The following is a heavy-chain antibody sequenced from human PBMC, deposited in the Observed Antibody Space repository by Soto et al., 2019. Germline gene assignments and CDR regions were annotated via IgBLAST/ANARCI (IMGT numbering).Heavy chain of an antibody. D-gene: IGHD6-25*01. J-gene: IGHJ4*02. V-gene: IGHV4-34*01. CDR3: AGAPKVIGSAQARPNF. CDR1: AGSFSGYY. CDR2: ISKSGNT. Sequence: SETLSLTCSIYAGSFSGYYWSWIRQRPGKGLEWIGEISKSGNTNYSPYLNSRVSISIDTSMKQFSLNLAAVSAADTAVYYCAGAPKVIGSAQARPNFWGKGTLVT.